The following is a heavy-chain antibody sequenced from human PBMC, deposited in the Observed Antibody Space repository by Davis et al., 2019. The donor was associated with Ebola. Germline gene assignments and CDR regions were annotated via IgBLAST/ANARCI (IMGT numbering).Heavy chain of an antibody. CDR3: ARVLGYSYGSRGYYYYGMDV. CDR1: GYTFTSYG. D-gene: IGHD5-18*01. Sequence: SVKVSCKASGYTFTSYGISWVRQAPGQGLEWMGRIIPILGIANYAQKFQGRVTITADKSTSTAYMELSRLRSDDTAVYYCARVLGYSYGSRGYYYYGMDVWGQGTTVTVSS. J-gene: IGHJ6*02. CDR2: IIPILGIA. V-gene: IGHV1-69*04.